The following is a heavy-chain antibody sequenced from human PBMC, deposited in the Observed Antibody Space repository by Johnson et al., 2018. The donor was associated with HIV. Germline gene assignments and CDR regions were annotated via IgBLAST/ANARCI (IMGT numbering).Heavy chain of an antibody. CDR2: IQSGGST. J-gene: IGHJ3*02. CDR3: ARETDYGPPNAFDI. D-gene: IGHD4-17*01. Sequence: MQLVESGGGLIQPGGSLRLSCVVSGFTVSSNYMSWVRQAPGKGLEWVSVIQSGGSTSYTDSVKGRFTISRDNSKNTLYLQMNSLRAEDTAVYYCARETDYGPPNAFDIWGQGTMVTVSS. CDR1: GFTVSSNY. V-gene: IGHV3-53*01.